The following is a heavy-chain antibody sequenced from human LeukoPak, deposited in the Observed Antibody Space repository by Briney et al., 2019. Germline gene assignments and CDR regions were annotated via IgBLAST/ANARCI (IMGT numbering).Heavy chain of an antibody. J-gene: IGHJ3*02. CDR3: AKRVGAWIQLWSPHDAFDI. CDR2: ISGRGTTT. V-gene: IGHV3-23*01. CDR1: GFTFSYYW. D-gene: IGHD5-18*01. Sequence: GGTLRLSCAASGFTFSYYWMSWVRQAPGKGLEWVSIISGRGTTTYYADSVKGHFTISRDNPKNTLYLHMSSLRAEDTAVYYCAKRVGAWIQLWSPHDAFDIWGQGTLVTVSS.